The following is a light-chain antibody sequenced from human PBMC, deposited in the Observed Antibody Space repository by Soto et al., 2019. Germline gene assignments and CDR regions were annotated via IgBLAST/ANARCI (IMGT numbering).Light chain of an antibody. J-gene: IGLJ1*01. CDR3: SSYTSSSTYV. Sequence: QSALTQPASVSGSPGQAITSACTGTSNDYVSWYQQHPGTAPKLILYEVSTRPSGVSNRFSGSKSGNSASLTISGLHAEDEADYYCSSYTSSSTYVFGTGTKVTVL. CDR2: EVS. CDR1: SNDY. V-gene: IGLV2-14*01.